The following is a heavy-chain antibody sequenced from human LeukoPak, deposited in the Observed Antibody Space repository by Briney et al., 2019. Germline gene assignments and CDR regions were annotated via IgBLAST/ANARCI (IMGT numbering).Heavy chain of an antibody. CDR1: GLTFGNAW. J-gene: IGHJ4*02. Sequence: GGSLRLSCVVSGLTFGNAWMSWVRQAPGKGLEWVGRIKSKNVGETTEYAAPVQGRFTISRDDSKNTVYLQMNSLRAEDTAVYYCARGTPLGLWWSPSVDYWGQGTLVTVSS. V-gene: IGHV3-15*01. D-gene: IGHD2-21*01. CDR2: IKSKNVGETT. CDR3: ARGTPLGLWWSPSVDY.